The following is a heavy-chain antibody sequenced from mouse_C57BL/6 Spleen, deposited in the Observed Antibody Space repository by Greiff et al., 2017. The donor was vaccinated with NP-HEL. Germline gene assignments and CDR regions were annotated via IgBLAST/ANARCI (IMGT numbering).Heavy chain of an antibody. CDR3: ANYDYAYFDY. CDR1: GYTFTSYT. Sequence: VKLMESGAELARPGASVKMSCKASGYTFTSYTMHWVKQRPGQGLEWIGYINPSSGYTKYNQKFKDKATLTADKSSSTAYMQLSSLTSEDSAVYYCANYDYAYFDYWGQGTTLTVSS. J-gene: IGHJ2*01. D-gene: IGHD2-4*01. CDR2: INPSSGYT. V-gene: IGHV1-4*01.